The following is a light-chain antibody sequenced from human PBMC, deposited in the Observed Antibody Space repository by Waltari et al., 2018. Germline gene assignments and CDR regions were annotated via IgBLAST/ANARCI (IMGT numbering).Light chain of an antibody. V-gene: IGLV1-51*01. CDR1: SPTIGNNY. CDR3: GTWDRKI. Sequence: QSVLTQPPSVSAAPGQKVTIPCPGSSPTIGNNYISWYQQLPGTAPKLLIYDNNKRPSGIPDRFSGSKSGTSATLGITGLQTGDGADYYCGTWDRKIFGGGTKLTVL. CDR2: DNN. J-gene: IGLJ2*01.